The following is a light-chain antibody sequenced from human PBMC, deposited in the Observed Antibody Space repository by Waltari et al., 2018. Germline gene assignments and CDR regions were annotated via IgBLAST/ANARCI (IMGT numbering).Light chain of an antibody. CDR3: QSYDSSNVV. CDR2: EDN. J-gene: IGLJ2*01. CDR1: SGSIASNY. Sequence: NFMLTQPHSVSESPGKTVTISCTGSSGSIASNYVPSYQQRPGSAPTTVIYEDNQRPSGVPDRFSGSIDSSSNSASLTISGLKTEDEADYYCQSYDSSNVVFGGGTKLTVL. V-gene: IGLV6-57*02.